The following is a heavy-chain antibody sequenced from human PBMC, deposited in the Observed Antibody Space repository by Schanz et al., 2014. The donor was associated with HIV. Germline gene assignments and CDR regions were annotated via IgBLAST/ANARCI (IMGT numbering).Heavy chain of an antibody. CDR3: ATWGGTSYSYARYDMDV. J-gene: IGHJ6*02. V-gene: IGHV1-2*02. Sequence: QVQLVQSGAEVKKPGASVKVSCKASGYTFIGYYMHWVRQAPGQGLEWMGWINPNSGATNYAQKFQGRVTMTRGTSISPGYMELSRLRSDDTGVVYCATWGGTSYSYARYDMDVWGQGTTVTVSS. CDR2: INPNSGAT. CDR1: GYTFIGYY. D-gene: IGHD3-16*01.